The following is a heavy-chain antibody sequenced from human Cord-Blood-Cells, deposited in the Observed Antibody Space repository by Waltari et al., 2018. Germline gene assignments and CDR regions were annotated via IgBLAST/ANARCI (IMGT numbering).Heavy chain of an antibody. CDR3: ASTLYDSSGYYYDY. CDR2: INHSGST. Sequence: QVQLQQWGAGLLKPSETLSLTCAVYGWSFSGYSWSWIRQPPGKGLEWIGEINHSGSTNYNPSLKSRVTISVDTSKNQFSLKLSSVTAADTAVYYCASTLYDSSGYYYDYWGQGTLVTVSS. CDR1: GWSFSGYS. D-gene: IGHD3-22*01. V-gene: IGHV4-34*01. J-gene: IGHJ4*02.